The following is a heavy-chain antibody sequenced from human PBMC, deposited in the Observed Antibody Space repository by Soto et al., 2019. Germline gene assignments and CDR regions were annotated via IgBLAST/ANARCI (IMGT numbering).Heavy chain of an antibody. V-gene: IGHV1-69*13. D-gene: IGHD3-22*01. CDR3: ARQSYYYDSSGYSGAFDI. Sequence: SVKVSCKASGGTFSSYAISWVRQAPGQGLEWMGGIIPIFGTANYAQKFQGRVTITADESTSTAYMELSSLRSEDTAVYYCARQSYYYDSSGYSGAFDIWGQGTMVTVSS. CDR1: GGTFSSYA. CDR2: IIPIFGTA. J-gene: IGHJ3*02.